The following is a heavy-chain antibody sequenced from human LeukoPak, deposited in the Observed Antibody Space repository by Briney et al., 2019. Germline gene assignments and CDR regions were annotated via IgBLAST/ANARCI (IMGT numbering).Heavy chain of an antibody. CDR2: ISAYNGNT. Sequence: GASVKVSCKASGYTFTSYGISWVRQAPGQGLEWMGWISAYNGNTNYAQKLQGRVTMTTDTSTSTAYMELRSLRSDDTAVYYCARLNIVVVTANYYYYHGMDVWGQGTTVTVSS. J-gene: IGHJ6*02. CDR3: ARLNIVVVTANYYYYHGMDV. V-gene: IGHV1-18*01. CDR1: GYTFTSYG. D-gene: IGHD2-21*02.